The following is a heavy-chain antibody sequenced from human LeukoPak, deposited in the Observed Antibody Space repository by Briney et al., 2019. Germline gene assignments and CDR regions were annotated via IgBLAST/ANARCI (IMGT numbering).Heavy chain of an antibody. Sequence: GGSLRLSCTASGFTFRTYGMVWVRQAPGKGLEWVAVISYDGSNKYYADSVKGRFTISRDNSKNTLYLQMNSLRAEDTAVYYCAKGGVYDTVPWDFDYWGKGTLVTVSS. J-gene: IGHJ4*02. CDR3: AKGGVYDTVPWDFDY. D-gene: IGHD3-9*01. V-gene: IGHV3-30*18. CDR2: ISYDGSNK. CDR1: GFTFRTYG.